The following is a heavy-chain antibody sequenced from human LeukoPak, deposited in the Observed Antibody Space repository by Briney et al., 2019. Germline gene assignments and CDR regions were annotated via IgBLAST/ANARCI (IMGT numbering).Heavy chain of an antibody. D-gene: IGHD3-16*02. CDR1: GGSFSGYY. V-gene: IGHV4-34*01. CDR3: ARGQGIYDYVWGSYPPLDY. CDR2: INHSGST. J-gene: IGHJ4*02. Sequence: KTSETLSLTCAVYGGSFSGYYWSWLRQPPGKGLEWIGEINHSGSTNYNPSLKSRVTISVDTSKNQFSLKLSSVTAADTAVYYCARGQGIYDYVWGSYPPLDYWGQGTLVTVSS.